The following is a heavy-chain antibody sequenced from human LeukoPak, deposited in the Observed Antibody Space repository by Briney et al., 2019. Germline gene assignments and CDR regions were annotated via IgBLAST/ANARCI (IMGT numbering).Heavy chain of an antibody. D-gene: IGHD2-15*01. CDR1: GGSISSGGYY. CDR2: IYYSGST. Sequence: SETLSLTCTVSGGSISSGGYYWSWICQHPGKGLEWIGYIYYSGSTYYNPSLKSRVTISVDTSKNQFSLKLGSVTAADTAVYYCAADRGYCSGGSCYQGNYFDYWGQGTLVTVSS. CDR3: AADRGYCSGGSCYQGNYFDY. J-gene: IGHJ4*02. V-gene: IGHV4-31*03.